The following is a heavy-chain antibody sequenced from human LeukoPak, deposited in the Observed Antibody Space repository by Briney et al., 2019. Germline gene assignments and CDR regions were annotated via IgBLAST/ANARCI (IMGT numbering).Heavy chain of an antibody. CDR3: ARGRYDFWSGYYPFDY. J-gene: IGHJ4*02. D-gene: IGHD3-3*01. V-gene: IGHV4-61*02. Sequence: SETLSLTCTVSGGSISIGSYYWSWIRQPAGKGLERIGRIYTSGSTNYNPSLKSRVTISVDTSKILFSLKLSSVTAADTAVYYCARGRYDFWSGYYPFDYWGQGTLVTVSS. CDR2: IYTSGST. CDR1: GGSISIGSYY.